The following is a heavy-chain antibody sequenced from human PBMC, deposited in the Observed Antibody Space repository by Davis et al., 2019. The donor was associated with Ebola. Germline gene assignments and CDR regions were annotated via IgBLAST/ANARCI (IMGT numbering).Heavy chain of an antibody. CDR1: GFTVSSNH. V-gene: IGHV3-33*01. Sequence: GGSLRLSCAASGFTVSSNHMSWVRQAPGKGLDWVAVIWSDGHTKYYADSVKGRFTISRDNSKNTVYMQMDSLRVEDTAMYYCARSYYGGDYFDYWGQGTLVTVSS. J-gene: IGHJ4*02. CDR3: ARSYYGGDYFDY. CDR2: IWSDGHTK. D-gene: IGHD3-10*01.